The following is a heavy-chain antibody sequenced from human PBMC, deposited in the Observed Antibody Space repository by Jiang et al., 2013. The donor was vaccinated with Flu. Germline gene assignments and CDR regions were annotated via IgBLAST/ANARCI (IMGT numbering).Heavy chain of an antibody. D-gene: IGHD3-16*02. CDR1: GYSFPNYW. Sequence: SGYSFPNYWINWVRQMPGKGLEWMGRIDPGNSDTTYSPSFQGHVTMSVDESATTAYLQWGSLKASDTAMYYCARLIELERFDPWGQGTLVTVSS. V-gene: IGHV5-10-1*01. CDR2: IDPGNSDT. CDR3: ARLIELERFDP. J-gene: IGHJ5*02.